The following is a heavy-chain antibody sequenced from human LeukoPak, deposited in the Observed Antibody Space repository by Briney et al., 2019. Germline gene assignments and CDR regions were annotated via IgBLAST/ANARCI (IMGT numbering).Heavy chain of an antibody. D-gene: IGHD2-2*01. CDR1: GGSISSSSYY. CDR3: ARGGPGSTSRTYYFDY. J-gene: IGHJ4*02. V-gene: IGHV4-39*07. Sequence: PSETLSLTCTVSGGSISSSSYYWGWIRQPPGKGLEWIGNIYYSGSTYYNPSLKSRVTISVDTSKNQFSLKLSSVTAADTAVYYCARGGPGSTSRTYYFDYWGQGTLVTVSS. CDR2: IYYSGST.